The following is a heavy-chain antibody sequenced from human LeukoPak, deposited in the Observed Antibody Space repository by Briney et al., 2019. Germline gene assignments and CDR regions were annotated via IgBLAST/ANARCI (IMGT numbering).Heavy chain of an antibody. Sequence: GGSLRLSCAASGFTFSSYSMYWVRQAPGKGLEWVSSISSSGSYIYYADSVKGRFTISRDNARNSLYLQMNSLRVEDTAVYYCARVITGMDYWGQGTLVTVSS. V-gene: IGHV3-21*01. CDR2: ISSSGSYI. CDR1: GFTFSSYS. D-gene: IGHD1-20*01. J-gene: IGHJ4*02. CDR3: ARVITGMDY.